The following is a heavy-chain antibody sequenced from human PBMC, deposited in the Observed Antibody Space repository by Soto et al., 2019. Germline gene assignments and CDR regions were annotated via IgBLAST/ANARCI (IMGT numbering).Heavy chain of an antibody. V-gene: IGHV1-69*01. CDR3: ARPDEGGYSSNHHYYYALDV. D-gene: IGHD3-22*01. CDR1: GGTFRSYS. Sequence: QGQLVKSGAEVKKPGSSVKVSCKASGGTFRSYSISWVRQAPGQGLEWMGGTIPIFEITTYAQKFQGRVTITADESTSTAYMELSSLGSDDTAVYYCARPDEGGYSSNHHYYYALDVWGQGTTVTV. J-gene: IGHJ6*02. CDR2: TIPIFEIT.